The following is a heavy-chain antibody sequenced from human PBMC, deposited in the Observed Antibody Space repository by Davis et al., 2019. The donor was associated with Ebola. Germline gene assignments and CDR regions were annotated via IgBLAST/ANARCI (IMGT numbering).Heavy chain of an antibody. CDR1: GDSVSGSSGA. V-gene: IGHV6-1*01. CDR3: ARGWLRRGMDV. D-gene: IGHD5-18*01. Sequence: HSQTLSLTCVISGDSVSGSSGAWNWIRQSPSRGLEWLGRTYYKSKWYNDYAVSVKSRITINADTSKNQFSLQLNSVTPEDTALYYCARGWLRRGMDVWGEGTTVTVSS. CDR2: TYYKSKWYN. J-gene: IGHJ6*04.